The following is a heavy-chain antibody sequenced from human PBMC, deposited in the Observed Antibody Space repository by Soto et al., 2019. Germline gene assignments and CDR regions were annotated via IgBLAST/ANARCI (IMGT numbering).Heavy chain of an antibody. CDR2: VSAYNGDT. J-gene: IGHJ4*02. Sequence: ASVKVSCKASGYTFTSYGISWVRQAPGQGLEWMGWVSAYNGDTNYAQNFQGRVTMTTDTSTSTAYMDLRSLRSDDTATYYCARDRGYCANGVCFRYAYWGQGTLVTVSS. CDR3: ARDRGYCANGVCFRYAY. CDR1: GYTFTSYG. D-gene: IGHD2-8*01. V-gene: IGHV1-18*01.